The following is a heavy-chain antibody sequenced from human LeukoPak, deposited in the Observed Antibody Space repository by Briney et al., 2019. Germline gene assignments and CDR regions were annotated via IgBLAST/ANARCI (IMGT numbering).Heavy chain of an antibody. CDR3: ARRSRLYRHETTGYHDS. Sequence: PSETLSLTCNVSGDYITTTNYYWAWIRQPPGKGLEWIASVFYSGTTYYNPSLKSRVTISMDTSRQQISLRLTSVTATDTAIYYCARRSRLYRHETTGYHDSWGQGTLVTVSS. CDR1: GDYITTTNYY. V-gene: IGHV4-39*01. J-gene: IGHJ4*02. D-gene: IGHD3-9*01. CDR2: VFYSGTT.